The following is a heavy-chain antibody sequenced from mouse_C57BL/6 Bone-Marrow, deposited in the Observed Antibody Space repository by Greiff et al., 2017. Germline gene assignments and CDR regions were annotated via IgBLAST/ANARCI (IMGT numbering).Heavy chain of an antibody. Sequence: QVQLKESGAELVKPGASVKLSCKASGYTFTEYTIHWVKQRSGQGLEWIGWFYPGSGSIKCNEKFKDKATLTADKSSSTVYMERSILTSEDSAVYFCARHEDGSSPAWFAYWGQGTLVTVSA. V-gene: IGHV1-62-2*01. CDR3: ARHEDGSSPAWFAY. CDR1: GYTFTEYT. CDR2: FYPGSGSI. J-gene: IGHJ3*01. D-gene: IGHD1-1*01.